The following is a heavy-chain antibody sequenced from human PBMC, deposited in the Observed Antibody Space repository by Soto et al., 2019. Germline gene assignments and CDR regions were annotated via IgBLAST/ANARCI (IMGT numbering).Heavy chain of an antibody. CDR1: GGSFSGYY. V-gene: IGHV4-34*01. J-gene: IGHJ5*02. D-gene: IGHD2-15*01. CDR2: INHSGST. Sequence: SETLSLTCAVYGGSFSGYYWSWIRQPPGKGLEWIGEINHSGSTNYNPSLKSRVTISVDTSKNQFSLKLSSVTAADTAVYYCARGVVVVAATGSWFDPWGQGTLVTVS. CDR3: ARGVVVVAATGSWFDP.